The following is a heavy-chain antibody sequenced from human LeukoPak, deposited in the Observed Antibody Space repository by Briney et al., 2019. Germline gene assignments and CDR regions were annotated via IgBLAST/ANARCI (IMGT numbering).Heavy chain of an antibody. J-gene: IGHJ3*02. V-gene: IGHV3-23*01. D-gene: IGHD2-2*01. CDR1: GFTFDIYA. CDR3: ARGPSCTSASCYVIGALDI. CDR2: ISASANST. Sequence: GGSLRLSCAASGFTFDIYAMTWVRQAPGKGPDWVSGISASANSTYYADSVKGRFIISRDNSKSTLYLQMNSLRVDDMAVYYCARGPSCTSASCYVIGALDIWGLGTTVTVSS.